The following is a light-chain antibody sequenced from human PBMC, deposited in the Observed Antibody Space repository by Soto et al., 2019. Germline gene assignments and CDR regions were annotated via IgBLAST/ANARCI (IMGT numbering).Light chain of an antibody. CDR1: QDITNS. Sequence: DLPMTQSPSSLSASVGDRVTITCQASQDITNSLNWYQQRPGKAPKLLIYDASNLETGVPSRFSGSGSGTDFTFTISSLQPEDIATYYCQQYDSLPRYTFGQGTKLEIK. V-gene: IGKV1-33*01. J-gene: IGKJ2*01. CDR3: QQYDSLPRYT. CDR2: DAS.